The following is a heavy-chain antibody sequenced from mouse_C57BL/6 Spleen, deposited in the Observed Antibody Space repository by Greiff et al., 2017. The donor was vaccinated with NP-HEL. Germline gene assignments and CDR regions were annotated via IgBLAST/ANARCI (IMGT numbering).Heavy chain of an antibody. Sequence: EVQLQQSGPELVKPGASVKISCKASGYTFTDYYMNWVKQSHGKSLEWIGDINPNNGGTSYNQKFKGKATLTVDKSSSTAYMELRSLTSEDSAVYYCARSLTGTFLFDYWGQGTTLTVSS. V-gene: IGHV1-26*01. D-gene: IGHD4-1*01. CDR2: INPNNGGT. CDR3: ARSLTGTFLFDY. J-gene: IGHJ2*01. CDR1: GYTFTDYY.